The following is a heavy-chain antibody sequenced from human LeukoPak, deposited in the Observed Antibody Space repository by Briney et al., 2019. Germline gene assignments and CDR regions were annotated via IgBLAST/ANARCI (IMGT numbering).Heavy chain of an antibody. Sequence: GGSLRLSCAASGFTFDDYAMHWVRHAPGKGLEWVSLITWDAGSTYYADSVKGRFTISRDNAKNSLYLQMNSLRAEDTAVYYCARVIPHYGSGSYYPLEWGQGTLVTVSS. CDR3: ARVIPHYGSGSYYPLE. J-gene: IGHJ4*02. V-gene: IGHV3-43D*03. D-gene: IGHD3-10*01. CDR2: ITWDAGST. CDR1: GFTFDDYA.